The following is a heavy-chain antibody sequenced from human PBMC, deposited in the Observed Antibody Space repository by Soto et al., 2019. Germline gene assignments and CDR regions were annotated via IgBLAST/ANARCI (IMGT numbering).Heavy chain of an antibody. D-gene: IGHD2-2*01. Sequence: KTSETLSLTCTVSGGSISSGDYYWSWIRQPPGKGLEWIGYIYYSGSTYYNPSLKSRVTISVDTSKNQFSLKLSSVTAADTAVYYCARALGSSWEFDYWGQGTLVTVSS. CDR1: GGSISSGDYY. CDR2: IYYSGST. CDR3: ARALGSSWEFDY. J-gene: IGHJ4*02. V-gene: IGHV4-30-4*01.